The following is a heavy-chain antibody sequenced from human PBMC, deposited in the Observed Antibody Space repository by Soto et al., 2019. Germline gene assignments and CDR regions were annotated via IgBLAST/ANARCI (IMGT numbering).Heavy chain of an antibody. Sequence: TSETLSLTCSVTGGSIRSYYWSWVRQPAGKPLEWIGRIYTSGSTNYNPSLKSRVSMSVDTSKNQFSLEVTSVTAADTAVYYCAREGASGFGMDVWGQGTTVTVSS. D-gene: IGHD1-26*01. J-gene: IGHJ6*02. CDR2: IYTSGST. V-gene: IGHV4-4*07. CDR1: GGSIRSYY. CDR3: AREGASGFGMDV.